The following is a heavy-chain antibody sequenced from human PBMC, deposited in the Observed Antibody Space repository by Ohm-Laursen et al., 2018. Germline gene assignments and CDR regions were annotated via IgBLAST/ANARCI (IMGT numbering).Heavy chain of an antibody. CDR3: AGAPNLYYFDY. V-gene: IGHV4-61*05. CDR2: IDDNGNT. D-gene: IGHD1-26*01. J-gene: IGHJ4*02. Sequence: GTLSLTCAVSGGSIGRNDYYWGWIRQPPGKGLEWIGNIDDNGNTNYNPSLQSRVTISINTSKNQFSLQLRFVTAADTAVYHCAGAPNLYYFDYWGQGTLVTVSS. CDR1: GGSIGRNDYY.